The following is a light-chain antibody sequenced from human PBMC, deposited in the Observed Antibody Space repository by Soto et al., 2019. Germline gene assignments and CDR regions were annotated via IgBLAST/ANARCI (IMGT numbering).Light chain of an antibody. J-gene: IGLJ1*01. V-gene: IGLV2-8*01. Sequence: QSALTQPPSASGSPGQSVTISCTGTSSDVGGYNYVSWYQQHPGKAPKLMIYEVSKRPPGVPDRFSGSKSGNTASLTVSGLQAEDEADYYCSSYAGSNNFVFGTG. CDR1: SSDVGGYNY. CDR2: EVS. CDR3: SSYAGSNNFV.